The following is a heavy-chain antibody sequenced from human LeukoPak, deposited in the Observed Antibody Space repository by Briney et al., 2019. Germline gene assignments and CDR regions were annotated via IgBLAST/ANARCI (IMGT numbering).Heavy chain of an antibody. V-gene: IGHV4-4*07. CDR1: GGSISSYY. CDR3: ARGGTAGYGGLNWFDP. CDR2: IYTSGST. Sequence: SETLSLTCTVSGGSISSYYWSWIRQPAGKGLEWIGRIYTSGSTNYNPSLKSRVTMSVDTSKNQFSLKLSSVTAADTAVYYCARGGTAGYGGLNWFDPWGQGTLVTVSS. D-gene: IGHD4-23*01. J-gene: IGHJ5*02.